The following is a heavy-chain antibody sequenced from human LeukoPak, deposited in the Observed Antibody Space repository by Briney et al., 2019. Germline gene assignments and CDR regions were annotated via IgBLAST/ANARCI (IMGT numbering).Heavy chain of an antibody. V-gene: IGHV1-2*02. Sequence: GASVKVSCKASGYTFTGYYMHWVRQAPGQGLEWMGWFNPNSGGTNYAQKFQGRVTMTRDTSISTAYMELSRLRSDDTAVYYCARVFRRYNWNDGGGYWGQGTLVTVSS. CDR3: ARVFRRYNWNDGGGY. J-gene: IGHJ4*02. D-gene: IGHD1-1*01. CDR2: FNPNSGGT. CDR1: GYTFTGYY.